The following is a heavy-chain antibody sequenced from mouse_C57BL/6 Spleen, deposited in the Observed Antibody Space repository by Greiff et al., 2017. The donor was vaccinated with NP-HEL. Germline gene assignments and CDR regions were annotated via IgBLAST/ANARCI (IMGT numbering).Heavy chain of an antibody. CDR1: GFTFSDYG. Sequence: EVKLVESGGGLVKPGGSLKLSCAASGFTFSDYGMHWVRQAPEKGLEWVAYISSGSSTIYYADTVKGRFTISRDNAKNTLFLQMTSLRSEDTAMYYCASGGLLDYYAMDYWGQGTSVTVSS. J-gene: IGHJ4*01. V-gene: IGHV5-17*01. CDR2: ISSGSSTI. D-gene: IGHD2-3*01. CDR3: ASGGLLDYYAMDY.